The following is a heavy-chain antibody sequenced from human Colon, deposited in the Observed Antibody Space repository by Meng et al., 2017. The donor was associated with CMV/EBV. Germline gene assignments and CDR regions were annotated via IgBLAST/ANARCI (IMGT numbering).Heavy chain of an antibody. Sequence: GESLKISCAASAFTFSSYSMNWVRQAPGKGLEWVSSISSSSSYIYYADSVKGRFTISRDNAKNSLYLQMSSLRAEDTAVYYCARDQESGYYFGMDVWGQGTTVNVSS. V-gene: IGHV3-21*01. CDR1: AFTFSSYS. D-gene: IGHD3-10*01. CDR2: ISSSSSYI. CDR3: ARDQESGYYFGMDV. J-gene: IGHJ6*02.